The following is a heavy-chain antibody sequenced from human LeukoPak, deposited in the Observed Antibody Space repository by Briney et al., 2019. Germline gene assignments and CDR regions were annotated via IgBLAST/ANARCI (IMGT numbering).Heavy chain of an antibody. CDR3: AGDYGSGSYRFDY. D-gene: IGHD3-10*01. Sequence: SETLSLTCTVSGGSISSYSWSWVRQPPGRGLEWIGYVYYSGSTIYSPSLKSRVTISLDTSKNQFSLKLSSVTAADTAVYYCAGDYGSGSYRFDYWGQGTLVTVSS. V-gene: IGHV4-59*01. CDR1: GGSISSYS. J-gene: IGHJ4*02. CDR2: VYYSGST.